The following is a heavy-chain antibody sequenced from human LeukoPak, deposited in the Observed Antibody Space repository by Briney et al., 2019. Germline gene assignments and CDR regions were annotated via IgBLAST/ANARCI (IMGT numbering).Heavy chain of an antibody. V-gene: IGHV1-2*02. D-gene: IGHD3-22*01. J-gene: IGHJ4*02. CDR1: GYTFTDYY. Sequence: GASVKVSCKASGYTFTDYYIHWVRQAPGQGLQWMGCINPNSFSTYNTQTFQARVTITRDSSTAYMELSRLRSDDTAVYFCARTLRGHFYDGSGYFFDYWGQGTLATVSS. CDR3: ARTLRGHFYDGSGYFFDY. CDR2: INPNSFST.